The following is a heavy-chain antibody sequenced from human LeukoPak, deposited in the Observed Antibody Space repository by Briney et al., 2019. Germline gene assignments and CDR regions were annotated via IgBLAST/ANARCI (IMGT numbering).Heavy chain of an antibody. CDR3: AREGATAGSGYYFDY. J-gene: IGHJ4*02. CDR2: ISSSSSSI. CDR1: GFIFSGYS. V-gene: IGHV3-21*01. Sequence: GGSLRLSCAASGFIFSGYSMNWVRQAPGKGLEWVPSISSSSSSIYYADSVKGRFTISRDNTKKSLYLQMNSLRAEDTAVYYCAREGATAGSGYYFDYWGQGSLVTVSS. D-gene: IGHD6-13*01.